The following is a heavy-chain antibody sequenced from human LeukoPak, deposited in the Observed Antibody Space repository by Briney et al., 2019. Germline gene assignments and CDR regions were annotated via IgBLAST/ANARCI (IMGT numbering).Heavy chain of an antibody. Sequence: LPGGSLRLSCAVSGFTVSNNYMSWVRQAPGKGLEWVSAISGSGGSTYYADSVKGRFTISRDNSENTLYLQMNSLRAEDTAVYYCAKDGPYYDFWSGYYPQEAFDIWGQGTMVTVSS. D-gene: IGHD3-3*01. J-gene: IGHJ3*02. CDR1: GFTVSNNY. CDR3: AKDGPYYDFWSGYYPQEAFDI. CDR2: ISGSGGST. V-gene: IGHV3-23*01.